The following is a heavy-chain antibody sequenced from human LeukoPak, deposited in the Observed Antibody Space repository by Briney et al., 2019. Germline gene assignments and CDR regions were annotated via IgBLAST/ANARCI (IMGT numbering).Heavy chain of an antibody. Sequence: SETLSLTCSVSGASIRSKNYWSWIRQSPGKGLEWIGYIYNSEMTLYNPTLKSRVTISADTSKNQFSLKLNSVTAADTATYYCVRDRVTARYSGMDVWGQGTTITVSS. CDR3: VRDRVTARYSGMDV. V-gene: IGHV4-59*12. CDR2: IYNSEMT. J-gene: IGHJ6*02. CDR1: GASIRSKNY. D-gene: IGHD2-21*02.